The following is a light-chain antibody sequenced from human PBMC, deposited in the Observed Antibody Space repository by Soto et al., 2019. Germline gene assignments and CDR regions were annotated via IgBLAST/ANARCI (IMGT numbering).Light chain of an antibody. CDR1: QALNTR. CDR2: LTS. J-gene: IGKJ1*01. Sequence: EIVLTQSPATLSAFPGDRVTISCRASQALNTRLAWYQHKPGQAPRRLIYLTSNRAAGVPARFSAWGSETDFTLTISDVEPEDFAVYYCHQRQSWPRTFGQGTKVEIK. CDR3: HQRQSWPRT. V-gene: IGKV3-11*01.